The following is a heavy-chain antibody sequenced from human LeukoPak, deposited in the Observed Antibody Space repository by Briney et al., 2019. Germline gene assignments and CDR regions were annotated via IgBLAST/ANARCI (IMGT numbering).Heavy chain of an antibody. V-gene: IGHV3-48*01. CDR3: AREGSSSWYPPEYFQH. CDR1: GFTFSSYS. Sequence: GGSLRLSCAASGFTFSSYSMNWVRQAPGKGLEWVSYISSSSSTIYYADSVKGRFTISRDNSKNTLYLQMNSLRAEDTAVYYCAREGSSSWYPPEYFQHWGQGTLVTVSS. J-gene: IGHJ1*01. CDR2: ISSSSSTI. D-gene: IGHD6-13*01.